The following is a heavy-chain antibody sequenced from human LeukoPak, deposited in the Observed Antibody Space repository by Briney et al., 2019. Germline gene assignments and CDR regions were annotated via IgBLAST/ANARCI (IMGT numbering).Heavy chain of an antibody. CDR2: INWNGGST. Sequence: PGGSLRLSCAASGFTFDDYGISWVRQAPGKGLEWVSGINWNGGSTGYADSVKGRFTISRDNAKNSLYLQMNSLRAEDTALYYCARDGGQPYAFDIWGQGTMVTVSS. V-gene: IGHV3-20*04. J-gene: IGHJ3*02. D-gene: IGHD4-23*01. CDR3: ARDGGQPYAFDI. CDR1: GFTFDDYG.